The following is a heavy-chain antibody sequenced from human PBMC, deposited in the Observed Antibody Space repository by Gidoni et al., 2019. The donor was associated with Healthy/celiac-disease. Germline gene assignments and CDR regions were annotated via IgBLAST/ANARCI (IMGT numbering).Heavy chain of an antibody. V-gene: IGHV3-30*18. CDR2: ISYDGSNK. D-gene: IGHD3-3*01. CDR3: AKAAQYYDFWSGRYYYYGMDV. J-gene: IGHJ6*02. Sequence: QVQLVESGGGVVQPGRSLRLSCAASGFTFSSYGMHWVRQAPGKGLEWVAVISYDGSNKYYADSVKGRFTISRDNSKNTLYLQMNSLRAEDTAVYYCAKAAQYYDFWSGRYYYYGMDVWGQGTTVTVSS. CDR1: GFTFSSYG.